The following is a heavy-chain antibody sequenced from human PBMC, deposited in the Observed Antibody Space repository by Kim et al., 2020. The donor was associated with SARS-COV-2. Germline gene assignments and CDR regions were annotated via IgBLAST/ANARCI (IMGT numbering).Heavy chain of an antibody. D-gene: IGHD1-26*01. Sequence: YYSPSLKTRLTISIDTSKNQFSLKVTSVTAADTAVYYCARRKVGDTGIEYWGQGTLVTVSS. CDR3: ARRKVGDTGIEY. J-gene: IGHJ4*02. V-gene: IGHV4-39*01.